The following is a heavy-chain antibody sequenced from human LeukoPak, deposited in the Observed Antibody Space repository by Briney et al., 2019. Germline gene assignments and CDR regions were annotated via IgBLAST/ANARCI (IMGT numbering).Heavy chain of an antibody. D-gene: IGHD3-10*01. CDR3: ARGDGSGSRSWFDP. CDR2: IYYSGST. CDR1: GGSFSSGDYY. J-gene: IGHJ5*02. Sequence: SQTLSLTCTVSGGSFSSGDYYWSWLRQPPGKGLEWIGYIYYSGSTYYNPSLKSRVTISVDTSKNQFSLKLSSVTAADTAVYYCARGDGSGSRSWFDPWGQGTLVTVSS. V-gene: IGHV4-30-4*01.